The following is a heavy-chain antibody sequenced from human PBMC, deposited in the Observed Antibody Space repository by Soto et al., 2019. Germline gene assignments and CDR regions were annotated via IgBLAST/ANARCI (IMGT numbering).Heavy chain of an antibody. CDR1: GFTFSSYG. CDR3: AKDLSTGELLTTYFDY. Sequence: QVQLVESGGGVVQPGRSLRLSCAASGFTFSSYGMHWVRQAPGKGLEWVAVISYDGSNKYYADSVKGRFTISRDNSKNTLYLQMNSLRAEDTAVYYCAKDLSTGELLTTYFDYWGQGTLVTVSS. D-gene: IGHD1-26*01. J-gene: IGHJ4*02. CDR2: ISYDGSNK. V-gene: IGHV3-30*18.